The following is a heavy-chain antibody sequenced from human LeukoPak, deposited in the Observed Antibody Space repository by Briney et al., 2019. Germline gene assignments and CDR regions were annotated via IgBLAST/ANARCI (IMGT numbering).Heavy chain of an antibody. V-gene: IGHV1-8*01. J-gene: IGHJ6*03. D-gene: IGHD3-10*01. CDR2: MNPNSGNT. Sequence: ASVKVSCKASGYTFISYDINWVRQATGQGLEWMGWMNPNSGNTGYAQKFQGRVTMTEDTSTDTAYMELSSLRSEDTAVYYCASNYYGSGSYYMDVWGKGTTVTISS. CDR1: GYTFISYD. CDR3: ASNYYGSGSYYMDV.